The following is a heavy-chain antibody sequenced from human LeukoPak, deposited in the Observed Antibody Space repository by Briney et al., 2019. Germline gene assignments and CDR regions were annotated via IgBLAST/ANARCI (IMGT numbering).Heavy chain of an antibody. CDR3: TRDKRLLWFGELVDGESY. CDR1: GFTFSSYG. V-gene: IGHV3-33*01. D-gene: IGHD3-10*01. J-gene: IGHJ4*02. Sequence: GGSLRLSCAASGFTFSSYGMHWVRQAPGKGLEWVAVIWYDGSNKYYADSVKGRFTISRDNSKNTLYLQMNSLKTEDTAVYYCTRDKRLLWFGELVDGESYWGQGTLVTVSS. CDR2: IWYDGSNK.